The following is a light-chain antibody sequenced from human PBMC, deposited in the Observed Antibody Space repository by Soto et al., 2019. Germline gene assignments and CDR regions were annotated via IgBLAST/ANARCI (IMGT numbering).Light chain of an antibody. CDR1: SSNIGAGYD. CDR3: QSYGSSLTGSG. J-gene: IGLJ1*01. CDR2: GDS. V-gene: IGLV1-40*01. Sequence: QSVLTQPPSVSGAPGQRVTISCTGSSSNIGAGYDVHWYQQLPGAAPNRLISGDSKRPSGVPDRFSGPTSGTSTSLAIPGLQAHDEADYYCQSYGSSLTGSGFGTGTKGTVL.